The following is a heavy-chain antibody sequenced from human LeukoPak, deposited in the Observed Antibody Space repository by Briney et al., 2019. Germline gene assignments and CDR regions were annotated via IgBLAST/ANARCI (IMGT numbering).Heavy chain of an antibody. CDR3: AKDWYNSLNYFDY. J-gene: IGHJ4*02. CDR2: IWHDGSKN. V-gene: IGHV3-33*06. Sequence: GGSLRLSCAASGITFSYFGMHWVRQAPGKGLEWVAVIWHDGSKNYYGDSVKGRFTISRDNSKNTLYLQMNSLRAEDTAVYYCAKDWYNSLNYFDYWGQGSLVTVSS. CDR1: GITFSYFG. D-gene: IGHD1-1*01.